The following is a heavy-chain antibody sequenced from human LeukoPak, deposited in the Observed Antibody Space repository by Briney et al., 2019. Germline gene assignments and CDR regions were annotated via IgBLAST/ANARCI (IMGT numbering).Heavy chain of an antibody. V-gene: IGHV4-59*01. J-gene: IGHJ4*02. D-gene: IGHD4-23*01. CDR3: ASLFPIAGGNSAERDRFDY. CDR1: GGSSSLYY. CDR2: TYYSGST. Sequence: SETLSLTCTVSGGSSSLYYWSWIRQPPGKGLEWIGYTYYSGSTNYNPSLKSRVTISVDTSKNQFSLKLSSVTAADTAVYYCASLFPIAGGNSAERDRFDYWGQGTLVTVSS.